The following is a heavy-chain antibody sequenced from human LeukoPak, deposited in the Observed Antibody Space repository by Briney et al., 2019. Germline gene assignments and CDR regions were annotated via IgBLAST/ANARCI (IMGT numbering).Heavy chain of an antibody. Sequence: SETLSLTCAVSGGSISSSNWWSWVRQPPGKGLEWIGEIYHSGSTNYNPSLKSRVTISVDTSKNQFSLKLSSVTAADTAVYYCARDTAFGYSSSWYAYWGQGTLVTVSS. D-gene: IGHD6-13*01. CDR1: GGSISSSNW. CDR2: IYHSGST. J-gene: IGHJ4*02. V-gene: IGHV4-4*02. CDR3: ARDTAFGYSSSWYAY.